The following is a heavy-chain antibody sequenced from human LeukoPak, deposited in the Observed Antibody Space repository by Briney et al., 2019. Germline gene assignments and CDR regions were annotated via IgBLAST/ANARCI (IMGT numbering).Heavy chain of an antibody. CDR2: ISWNSGSI. D-gene: IGHD3-9*01. J-gene: IGHJ6*02. CDR1: GFTFDDYA. V-gene: IGHV3-9*01. Sequence: PGGSLRLSCAASGFTFDDYAMHWVRQAPGKGLEWVSGISWNSGSIGYADSVKGRFTISRDNAKESLYLQMNSLRAEDTALYYCAKVLNVLRYFGPMDVWGQGTTVTVSS. CDR3: AKVLNVLRYFGPMDV.